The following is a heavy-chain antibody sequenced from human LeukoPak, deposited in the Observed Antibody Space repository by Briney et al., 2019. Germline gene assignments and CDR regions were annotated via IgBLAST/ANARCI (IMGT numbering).Heavy chain of an antibody. CDR3: ASNYWSYYYNAMDV. Sequence: PSETLSLTCTVSGGSISSPNYYWSWIRQPPGKGLEWIGFIHYSGDTYYKPSLKSRLTISLDTSKNLFSLNVNSVTAADTAVYFCASNYWSYYYNAMDVWGQGTTVTVSS. D-gene: IGHD2-8*02. CDR1: GGSISSPNYY. V-gene: IGHV4-30-4*01. J-gene: IGHJ6*02. CDR2: IHYSGDT.